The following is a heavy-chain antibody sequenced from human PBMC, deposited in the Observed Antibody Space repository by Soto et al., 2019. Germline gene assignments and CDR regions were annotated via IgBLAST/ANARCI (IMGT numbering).Heavy chain of an antibody. CDR3: ARARYCSGGSCSLSYNWFDP. CDR1: GGTFSSYT. J-gene: IGHJ5*02. V-gene: IGHV1-69*02. Sequence: SVKVSCKASGGTFSSYTISWVRQAPGQGLEWMGRIIPILGIANYAQKFQGRVTITADKSTSTAYMELSSLRSEDTAVYYCARARYCSGGSCSLSYNWFDPWGQGTLVTVSS. CDR2: IIPILGIA. D-gene: IGHD2-15*01.